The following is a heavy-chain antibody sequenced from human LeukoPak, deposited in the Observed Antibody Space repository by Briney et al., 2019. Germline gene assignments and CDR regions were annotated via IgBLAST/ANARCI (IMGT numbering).Heavy chain of an antibody. V-gene: IGHV1-18*01. J-gene: IGHJ4*02. CDR1: GFTFTSYG. CDR3: ARARFSGWYWSTVDY. D-gene: IGHD6-19*01. CDR2: ISAYNGNT. Sequence: ASVKVSCKASGFTFTSYGISWVRQAPGQGLEWMGWISAYNGNTNYAQKLQGRVTMTTDTSTSTAYMELRSLRSDDTAVYYCARARFSGWYWSTVDYWGQGTLVTVSS.